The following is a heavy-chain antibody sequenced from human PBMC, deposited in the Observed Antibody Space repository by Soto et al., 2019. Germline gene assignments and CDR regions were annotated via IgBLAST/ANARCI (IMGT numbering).Heavy chain of an antibody. V-gene: IGHV4-34*01. CDR2: INLNGYT. Sequence: SATMSLTCGVSCASFNDYYWTCILKKPERGLEWVGEINLNGYTKYSPSLQSRVTLSVDTTKKQVSLRLSSVTAADTAVYYCARGAWDNSAYYFFDFWVQGIQVTVSS. D-gene: IGHD3-22*01. J-gene: IGHJ4*02. CDR1: CASFNDYY. CDR3: ARGAWDNSAYYFFDF.